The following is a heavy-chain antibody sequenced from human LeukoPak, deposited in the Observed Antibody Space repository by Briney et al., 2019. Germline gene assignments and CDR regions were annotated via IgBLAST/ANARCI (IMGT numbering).Heavy chain of an antibody. CDR1: GGSFSGYY. CDR2: INHSGST. V-gene: IGHV4-34*01. Sequence: SETLSLTCAVYGGSFSGYYWSWIRQPPGKGLEWIGEINHSGSTNYNPSLKSRVTISVDTSKNQFSLKLSSVTAADTAVYYCARAVLHYDSSGRHFDYWGQGTLVTVSS. CDR3: ARAVLHYDSSGRHFDY. J-gene: IGHJ4*02. D-gene: IGHD3-22*01.